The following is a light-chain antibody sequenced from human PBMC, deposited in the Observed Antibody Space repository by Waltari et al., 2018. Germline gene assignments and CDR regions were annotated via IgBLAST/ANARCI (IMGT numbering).Light chain of an antibody. Sequence: DVADYPLLSWYHHHPGGAPKLLIYEVSKRPSGVSSRFSGSKSGKTASLTISGLQAEDEGDYYCCAFAGYGVYVFGSGTHVAVL. V-gene: IGLV2-23*02. CDR2: EVS. CDR3: CAFAGYGVYV. CDR1: DVADYPL. J-gene: IGLJ1*01.